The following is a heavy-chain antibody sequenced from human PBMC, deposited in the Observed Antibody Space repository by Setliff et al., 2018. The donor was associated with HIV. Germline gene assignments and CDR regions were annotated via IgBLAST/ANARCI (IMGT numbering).Heavy chain of an antibody. D-gene: IGHD3-16*01. Sequence: LSLTCAVYGGSFSGYYWSWIRLPAGKGLEWIGQIHTTGSTNYNPSLKSRVTISMDTSKNQFSLNLNSVTATDTAVYYCAKRTFGSGRLDPWGQGTLVTVSS. CDR1: GGSFSGYY. CDR2: IHTTGST. CDR3: AKRTFGSGRLDP. V-gene: IGHV4-59*10. J-gene: IGHJ5*02.